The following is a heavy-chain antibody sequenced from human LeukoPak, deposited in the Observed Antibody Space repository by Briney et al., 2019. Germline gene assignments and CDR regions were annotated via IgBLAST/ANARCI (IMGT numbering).Heavy chain of an antibody. CDR1: GYMIKTYG. CDR3: ARTLTEIDP. D-gene: IGHD3-9*01. Sequence: GASVNVSCKASGYMIKTYGIAWVRQAPGQGLEWMGWISGYNGNTKYEQKFQGRVTMTTDTSTSTAYMELRSLRSDDTAVYYCARTLTEIDPWGQGTLVTVSS. V-gene: IGHV1-18*01. CDR2: ISGYNGNT. J-gene: IGHJ5*02.